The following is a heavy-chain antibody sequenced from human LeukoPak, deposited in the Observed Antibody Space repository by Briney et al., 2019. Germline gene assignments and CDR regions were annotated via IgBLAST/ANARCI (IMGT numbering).Heavy chain of an antibody. CDR2: IYPGDSDT. V-gene: IGHV5-51*01. CDR1: GYSFTSYW. D-gene: IGHD3-3*01. Sequence: AGESLKISCKGSGYSFTSYWIGWVRQMPGKGLEWMGIIYPGDSDTRYSPSFEGQVTISADKSISTAYLQWSSLKASDTAMYYCATTGGGISGVVGVRYWGQGTLVTVSS. J-gene: IGHJ4*02. CDR3: ATTGGGISGVVGVRY.